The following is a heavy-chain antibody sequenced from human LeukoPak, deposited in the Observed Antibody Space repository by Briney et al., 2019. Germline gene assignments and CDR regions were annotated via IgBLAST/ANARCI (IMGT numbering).Heavy chain of an antibody. D-gene: IGHD2-15*01. Sequence: SETLSLTCTVSGGSISSSSYYWGWIRQPPGKGLEWIGSISYSGSTYYNPSLKSPVTISVDTSNNQFSLKLSSVTAADTAVYYCARGYCSGGSCYLFDYWGQGTLVTVSS. J-gene: IGHJ4*02. CDR1: GGSISSSSYY. CDR3: ARGYCSGGSCYLFDY. V-gene: IGHV4-39*01. CDR2: ISYSGST.